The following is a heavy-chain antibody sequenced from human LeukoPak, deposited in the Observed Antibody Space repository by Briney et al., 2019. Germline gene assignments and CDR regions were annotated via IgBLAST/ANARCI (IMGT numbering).Heavy chain of an antibody. V-gene: IGHV3-66*02. Sequence: SGGSLRLSCAASGFTVSSNYMSWVRQAPGKGLEWVSIIYSGGSTYYADSVKGRFTISRDNSKNTLYLQMNSLRAEDTAVYYCASKGPQYTSSWYYFDYWGQGTLVTVSS. D-gene: IGHD6-13*01. CDR3: ASKGPQYTSSWYYFDY. J-gene: IGHJ4*02. CDR2: IYSGGST. CDR1: GFTVSSNY.